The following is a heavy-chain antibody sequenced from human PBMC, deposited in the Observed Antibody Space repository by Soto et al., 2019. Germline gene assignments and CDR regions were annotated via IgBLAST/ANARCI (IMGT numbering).Heavy chain of an antibody. V-gene: IGHV3-11*01. CDR2: ISSSSSTK. CDR1: GFTFDDFY. D-gene: IGHD2-15*01. CDR3: AREPRARVVVSVDE. J-gene: IGHJ4*02. Sequence: GGSLRLSCAASGFTFDDFYMSWIRQAPGKGLEWVSYISSSSSTKYYADSVKGRFTISRDNAKNSLYLQMDNLRAEDTAVYYCAREPRARVVVSVDEWGQGTLVTVSS.